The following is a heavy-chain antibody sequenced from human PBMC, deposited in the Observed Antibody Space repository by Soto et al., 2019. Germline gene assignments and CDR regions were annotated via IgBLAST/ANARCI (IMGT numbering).Heavy chain of an antibody. D-gene: IGHD3-22*01. V-gene: IGHV1-18*01. CDR3: ARHDSSGYYRRSGAFDI. CDR2: ISAYNGNT. CDR1: GYTFTSYG. Sequence: ASVKVSCKASGYTFTSYGISWVRQAPGHGLEWMGWISAYNGNTNYAQKLQGRVTMTTDTSTSTAYMELRSLRSDDTAVYYCARHDSSGYYRRSGAFDIWGQGTMVTVSS. J-gene: IGHJ3*02.